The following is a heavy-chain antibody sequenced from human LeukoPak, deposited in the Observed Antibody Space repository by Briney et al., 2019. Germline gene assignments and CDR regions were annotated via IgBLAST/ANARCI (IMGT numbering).Heavy chain of an antibody. CDR1: GFTFNNYA. Sequence: PGGSLRLSCAASGFTFNNYALSCVRQAPGKGLEWVSAISDSGGSTYYADSVKGRFTISRDNSQNTLYLQMNSLRAEDTAVYYCAKGDGYNYDNWFDPWGQGTLVTVSS. V-gene: IGHV3-23*01. D-gene: IGHD5-24*01. CDR3: AKGDGYNYDNWFDP. CDR2: ISDSGGST. J-gene: IGHJ5*02.